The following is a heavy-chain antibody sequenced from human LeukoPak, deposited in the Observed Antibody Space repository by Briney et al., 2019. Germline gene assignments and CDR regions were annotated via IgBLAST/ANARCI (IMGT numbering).Heavy chain of an antibody. CDR2: ISYNGGST. CDR3: VKDRHCSSSSCYSFDC. V-gene: IGHV3-64D*06. J-gene: IGHJ4*02. D-gene: IGHD2-2*02. Sequence: GSLRLSCSASGFPFSTYAMHWVRQAPGKGLEHVSVISYNGGSTYYADSVKGRFTISRDNSKNTLYLQMNSLRAEDTAVYYCVKDRHCSSSSCYSFDCWGQGTLVTVSS. CDR1: GFPFSTYA.